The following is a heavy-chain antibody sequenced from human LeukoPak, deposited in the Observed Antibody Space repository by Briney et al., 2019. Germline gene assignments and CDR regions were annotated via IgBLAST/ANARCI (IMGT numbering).Heavy chain of an antibody. V-gene: IGHV5-51*01. CDR2: IYPGDSET. J-gene: IGHJ4*02. CDR1: GYKFTNYW. CDR3: ARALRTGQGDYVPVL. Sequence: GESLKIPCKASGYKFTNYWIGWVRQMPGKGLERMTIIYPGDSETRYSPSFQGQVTISADKSIGTTYLQWSSLKASDTAMYYCARALRTGQGDYVPVLWGQGTLVTVSS. D-gene: IGHD3-16*01.